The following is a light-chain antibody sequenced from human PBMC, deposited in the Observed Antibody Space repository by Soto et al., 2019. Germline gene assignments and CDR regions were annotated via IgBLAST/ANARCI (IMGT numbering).Light chain of an antibody. J-gene: IGKJ3*01. Sequence: EIVLTQSPGTLSLSPGEKPTLSCRASQGVSSSYLAWYQQKPGQAPRLPIYGASSRATGIPDRFMGSGSGTDLTLTISRLEAEDFAVYYCQQYGSSPVFTFGPGTKVDIK. CDR1: QGVSSSY. V-gene: IGKV3-20*01. CDR2: GAS. CDR3: QQYGSSPVFT.